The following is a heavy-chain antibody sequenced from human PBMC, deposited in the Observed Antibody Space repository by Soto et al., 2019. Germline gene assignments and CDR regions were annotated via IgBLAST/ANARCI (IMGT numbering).Heavy chain of an antibody. J-gene: IGHJ6*03. D-gene: IGHD3-10*01. CDR1: RGSISSSNW. V-gene: IGHV4-4*02. CDR3: ARVSRPLWFGQFTGDDYDYMDV. CDR2: GFHSGST. Sequence: QVELQESGPGPGKASGTLSLTCAVPRGSISSSNWWRWVRQAPGKGVGGIGGGFHSGSTKYNPSLKSRVSISVDKSKNQFSLKLSSVTATDTAVYYCARVSRPLWFGQFTGDDYDYMDVWGKGTTVTVS.